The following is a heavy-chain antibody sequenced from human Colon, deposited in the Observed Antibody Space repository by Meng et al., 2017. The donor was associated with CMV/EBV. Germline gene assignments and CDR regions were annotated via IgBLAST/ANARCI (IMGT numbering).Heavy chain of an antibody. V-gene: IGHV4-30-2*01. Sequence: ISSSDYSWTWIRQPPGKGLEWIGYIYHSGTIYYNPSLKTRVIIPLDRSKNQFSLKLTSVTAADTAVYYCARATRYDILTGYYWYFDVWGRGTLVTVSS. CDR2: IYHSGTI. CDR1: ISSSDYS. D-gene: IGHD3-9*01. CDR3: ARATRYDILTGYYWYFDV. J-gene: IGHJ2*01.